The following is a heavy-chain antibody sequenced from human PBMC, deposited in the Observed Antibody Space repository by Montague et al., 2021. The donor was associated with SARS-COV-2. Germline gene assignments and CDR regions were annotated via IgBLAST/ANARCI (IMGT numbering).Heavy chain of an antibody. CDR2: ISTSAYTT. CDR3: TRDYRSIVGDGLDI. Sequence: SLRLSCAASGFTFSNYDMNWVRQAPGKGPEWILYISTSAYTTSYAGSVKGRFTISRDNGKNSLYLQMNSLRVEGTAVYYCTRDYRSIVGDGLDIWGQGTKVTVSS. J-gene: IGHJ3*02. CDR1: GFTFSNYD. V-gene: IGHV3-48*03. D-gene: IGHD3-16*02.